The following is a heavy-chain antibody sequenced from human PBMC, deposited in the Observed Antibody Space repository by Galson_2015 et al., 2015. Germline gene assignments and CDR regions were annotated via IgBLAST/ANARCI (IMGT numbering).Heavy chain of an antibody. Sequence: SVKVSCKAAEYTFTNYYMHWVRQAPGHGLQWMGRINPNSGDTNYAQNFQGRVTMTRDTSINTAFMELSRLTSDDTALYYCAKGGAGPTYSDFWGPGTLITVSS. D-gene: IGHD1-26*01. J-gene: IGHJ4*02. V-gene: IGHV1-2*06. CDR2: INPNSGDT. CDR3: AKGGAGPTYSDF. CDR1: EYTFTNYY.